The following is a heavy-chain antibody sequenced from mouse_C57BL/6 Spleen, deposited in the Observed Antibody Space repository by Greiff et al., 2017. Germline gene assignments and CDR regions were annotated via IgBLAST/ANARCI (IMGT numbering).Heavy chain of an antibody. Sequence: QVQLQQSGAELARPGASVKLSCKASGYTFTSYGISWVKQRPGQGLEWIGEIYPRSGNTYYNEKFKGKATLTADKSSSTAYMELRSLTSDDSAVYFCARWGLTGNYCDWGQGTTLTAAS. V-gene: IGHV1-81*01. J-gene: IGHJ2*01. CDR2: IYPRSGNT. CDR1: GYTFTSYG. CDR3: ARWGLTGNYCD. D-gene: IGHD4-1*01.